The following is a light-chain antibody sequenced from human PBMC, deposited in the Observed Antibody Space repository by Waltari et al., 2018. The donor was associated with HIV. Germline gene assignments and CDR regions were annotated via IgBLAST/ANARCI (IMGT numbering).Light chain of an antibody. Sequence: QSVLTQPPSASGAPGQSVIIYCSGSSSNIGSTTVNWYRQLPGTAPKLLFYSNNQRPSGVADRVSGSKSGTSDSLAISGLQSGDEADYYCAAWEDSLNGPNYVSGSGTTVTVL. CDR1: SSNIGSTT. CDR3: AAWEDSLNGPNYV. V-gene: IGLV1-44*01. CDR2: SNN. J-gene: IGLJ1*01.